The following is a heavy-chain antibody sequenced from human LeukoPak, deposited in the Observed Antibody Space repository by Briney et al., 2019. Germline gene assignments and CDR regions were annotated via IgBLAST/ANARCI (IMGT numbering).Heavy chain of an antibody. V-gene: IGHV3-7*01. J-gene: IGHJ6*03. CDR1: GFPFSIYW. Sequence: GGSLRLSRAASGFPFSIYWMSWVRQAPGKGLEWVANIKQDGSEIYYVDSVKGRFTISRDNAKNSLYLQMNSLRAEDTAVYYCARVGFWSGYYTGNYYYMDVWGKGTTVTVSS. CDR2: IKQDGSEI. CDR3: ARVGFWSGYYTGNYYYMDV. D-gene: IGHD3-3*01.